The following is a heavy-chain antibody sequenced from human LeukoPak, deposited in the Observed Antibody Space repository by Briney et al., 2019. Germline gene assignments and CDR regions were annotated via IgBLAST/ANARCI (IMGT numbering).Heavy chain of an antibody. V-gene: IGHV3-21*05. D-gene: IGHD2-15*01. CDR2: ISSSSSYT. CDR1: GFTFSSYG. CDR3: ARDGRVEGMDV. Sequence: GGSLRLSCAASGFTFSSYGMHWVRQAPGKGLEWVSYISSSSSYTNYADSVKGRFTISRDNAKNSLYLQMNSLRAEDTAVYYCARDGRVEGMDVWGQGTTVTVSS. J-gene: IGHJ6*02.